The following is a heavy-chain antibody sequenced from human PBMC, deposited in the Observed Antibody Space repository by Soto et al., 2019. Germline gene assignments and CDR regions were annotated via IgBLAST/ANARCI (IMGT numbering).Heavy chain of an antibody. CDR1: GYTFTGYY. V-gene: IGHV1-2*02. CDR2: INPNSGGT. D-gene: IGHD3-22*01. Sequence: ASVKVSCKASGYTFTGYYMHWVRQAPGQGLEWMGWINPNSGGTNYAQKFQGRVTMTRDTSISTAYMELSRLRSDDTAVYYCARDYYDSSGYPGADYWGQGTLVTVS. CDR3: ARDYYDSSGYPGADY. J-gene: IGHJ4*02.